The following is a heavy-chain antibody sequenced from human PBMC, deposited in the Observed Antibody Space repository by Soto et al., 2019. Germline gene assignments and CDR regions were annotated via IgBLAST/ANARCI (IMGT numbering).Heavy chain of an antibody. CDR3: ARVFYGSGSYWRGYYYYYYMDV. D-gene: IGHD3-10*01. CDR2: ISAYNGNT. Sequence: ASVKVSCKASGYTFTSYGISWVRQAPGQGLEWVGWISAYNGNTNYAQKLQGRVTMTTNTSTSTAYMELSSLRSEDTAVYYCARVFYGSGSYWRGYYYYYYMDVWGKGTTVTVSS. V-gene: IGHV1-18*01. J-gene: IGHJ6*03. CDR1: GYTFTSYG.